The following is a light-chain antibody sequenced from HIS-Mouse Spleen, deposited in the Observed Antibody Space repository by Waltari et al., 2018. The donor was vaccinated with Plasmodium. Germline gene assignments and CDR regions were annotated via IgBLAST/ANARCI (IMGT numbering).Light chain of an antibody. V-gene: IGKV1-8*01. J-gene: IGKJ4*01. CDR2: AAS. CDR1: QGISSY. Sequence: AIRMTQSPSSFSASTGDRVTITCLASQGISSYLAWYQQKPGKAPKLLIYAASTLQSGVPSRFSGSGSGTDFTLTISCLQSEDFATDYCQQYYSYLLTFGGGTKVEIK. CDR3: QQYYSYLLT.